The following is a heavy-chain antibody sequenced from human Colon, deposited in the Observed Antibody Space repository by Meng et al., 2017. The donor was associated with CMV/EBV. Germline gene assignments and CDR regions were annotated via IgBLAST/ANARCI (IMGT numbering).Heavy chain of an antibody. J-gene: IGHJ4*02. CDR3: AKEGGY. CDR2: INWDGGST. CDR1: GFSFNDFE. Sequence: GESLKISCVGAGFSFNDFELTWVRQRPGKGLERVAGINWDGGSTVYVDSVKGRFTISRDNAKNLLYLQMNSLRPEDTALYYCAKEGGYWGQGTLVTVSS. V-gene: IGHV3-20*04. D-gene: IGHD3-16*01.